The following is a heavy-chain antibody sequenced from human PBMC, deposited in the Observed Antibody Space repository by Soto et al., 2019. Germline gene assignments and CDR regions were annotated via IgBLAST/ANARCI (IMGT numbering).Heavy chain of an antibody. CDR3: TTDVYRRWLALPYGMDV. CDR2: IKSKTDGGTT. CDR1: GFTFSNAW. J-gene: IGHJ6*02. D-gene: IGHD6-19*01. V-gene: IGHV3-15*01. Sequence: EVQLVESGGGLVKPGGSLRLSCAASGFTFSNAWMSWVRQAPGKGLEWVGRIKSKTDGGTTDYAAPVKGRFTISRDDSKNTLYLQMNSLKTEDTAVYYCTTDVYRRWLALPYGMDVWGQGTTVTVSS.